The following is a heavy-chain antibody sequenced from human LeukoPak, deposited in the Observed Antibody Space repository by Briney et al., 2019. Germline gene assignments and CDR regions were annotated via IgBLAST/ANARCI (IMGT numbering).Heavy chain of an antibody. V-gene: IGHV4-34*01. D-gene: IGHD3-9*01. J-gene: IGHJ5*02. CDR2: INHSGST. CDR3: ASDIFRYNWFDP. CDR1: GGSFSGYY. Sequence: SETLSLTCAVYGGSFSGYYWSWIRQPPGKGLEWIGEINHSGSTNYNPSLKSRVTISVDTSKNQFSLKLSSVTAADTAVYYCASDIFRYNWFDPWGQGTLVTVSS.